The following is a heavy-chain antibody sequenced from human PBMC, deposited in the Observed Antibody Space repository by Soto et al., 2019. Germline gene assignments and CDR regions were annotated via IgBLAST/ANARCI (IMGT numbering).Heavy chain of an antibody. D-gene: IGHD2-2*01. V-gene: IGHV1-18*01. Sequence: ASVKFSFKASGYTFTSYGISWVRQAPVPGLEWMGWISAYNGNTNYAQKLQCRVTVTTETSTSTAYMELRSLGSDDTAVYYCARDRPTKGRQLLIYSGLGRRYYFDYWGQGTLVTVSS. CDR3: ARDRPTKGRQLLIYSGLGRRYYFDY. CDR2: ISAYNGNT. J-gene: IGHJ4*02. CDR1: GYTFTSYG.